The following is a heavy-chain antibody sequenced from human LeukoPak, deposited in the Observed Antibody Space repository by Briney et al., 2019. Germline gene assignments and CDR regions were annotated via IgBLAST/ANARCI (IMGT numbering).Heavy chain of an antibody. V-gene: IGHV4-34*01. CDR3: ARGVVAATFDY. CDR1: GGSFSGYY. CDR2: INHSGST. Sequence: SETLSLTCAVYGGSFSGYYWSWIRQPPGKGLEWIGEINHSGSTNYNPSLKSRVTISVDTSKNQFSLKLSSVTAADTAVYYCARGVVAATFDYWGQGTLVTASS. D-gene: IGHD2-15*01. J-gene: IGHJ4*02.